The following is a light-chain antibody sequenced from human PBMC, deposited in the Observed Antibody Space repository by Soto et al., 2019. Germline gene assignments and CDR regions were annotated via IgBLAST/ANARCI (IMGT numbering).Light chain of an antibody. J-gene: IGLJ2*01. CDR2: GNN. CDR1: SSNIGSNY. CDR3: AGCDDSLSGPV. V-gene: IGLV1-47*01. Sequence: QSVLTQPPSASGTPGQRVTISCSGSSSNIGSNYVYWYQQLPGTAPKLLIYGNNQRPSGVPDRFSVSKSGTSASLAISGLRSEDEADYYCAGCDDSLSGPVIGGGTKLTVL.